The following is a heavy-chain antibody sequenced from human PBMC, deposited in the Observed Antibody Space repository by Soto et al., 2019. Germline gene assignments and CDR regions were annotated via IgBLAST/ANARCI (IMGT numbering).Heavy chain of an antibody. V-gene: IGHV4-39*01. J-gene: IGHJ4*02. D-gene: IGHD6-19*01. Sequence: SETLSLTCTVSVGSFRSSGYSGGWIRQPPGKGLEWIGSIYYSGSTYYNPSLKSRVTIAVDTSKNQFSLKLSSVTAADTAVYYCARPRAGNFDYWGQGTLVTVSS. CDR1: VGSFRSSGYS. CDR3: ARPRAGNFDY. CDR2: IYYSGST.